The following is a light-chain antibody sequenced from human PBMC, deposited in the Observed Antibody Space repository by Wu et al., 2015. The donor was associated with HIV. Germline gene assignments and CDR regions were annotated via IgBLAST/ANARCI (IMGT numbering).Light chain of an antibody. Sequence: EILMTQSPGTQSVSLGERVTLSCRASQGISSNSAWYQQKPGQAPRLVIYGASTRATGIPARFSGFGSGTEFTLNISTMESEDFATYYCQQYNNWPYTFGHGTYLEIK. J-gene: IGKJ2*01. CDR3: QQYNNWPYT. CDR2: GAS. CDR1: QGISSN. V-gene: IGKV3-15*01.